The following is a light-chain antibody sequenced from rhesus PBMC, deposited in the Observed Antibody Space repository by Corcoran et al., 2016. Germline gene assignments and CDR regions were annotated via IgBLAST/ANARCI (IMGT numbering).Light chain of an antibody. Sequence: DIQMTQSPSSLSASVGDTVTITCRASQGISSYLNWFQQKPGKAPKLLIYDASSLESGVPSRFSGSGTGTSFTLTFSSLPPDDFASYYCLPHNSYPFTFGPGTKLDIK. CDR2: DAS. CDR1: QGISSY. V-gene: IGKV1-28*02. J-gene: IGKJ3*01. CDR3: LPHNSYPFT.